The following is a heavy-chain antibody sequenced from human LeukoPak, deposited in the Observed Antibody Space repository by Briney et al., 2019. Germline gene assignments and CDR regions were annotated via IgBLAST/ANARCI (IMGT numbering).Heavy chain of an antibody. D-gene: IGHD2-21*02. Sequence: GGSLRLSCAASGFTFSSYGMHWVRQAPGKGLEWVAFIRYDGSNKYYADSVKGRFTISRDNSKNTLYLQINSLIVEDTAIYYCARGGKLEPTALASWGQGSPVVVSS. J-gene: IGHJ5*02. CDR2: IRYDGSNK. CDR3: ARGGKLEPTALAS. V-gene: IGHV3-30*02. CDR1: GFTFSSYG.